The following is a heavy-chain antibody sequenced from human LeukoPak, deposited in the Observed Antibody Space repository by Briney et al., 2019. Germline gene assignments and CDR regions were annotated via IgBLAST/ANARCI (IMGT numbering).Heavy chain of an antibody. D-gene: IGHD4-11*01. CDR3: ARGGRLQSNLVDY. V-gene: IGHV4-38-2*02. CDR1: GYSISSGYY. Sequence: SETLSLTCTVSGYSISSGYYWGWIRQPPGKGLEWIGSIYHSGSTYYNPSLKSRVTISVDTSKNQFSLKLSSVTAADTAVYYCARGGRLQSNLVDYWGQGTLVTVSS. J-gene: IGHJ4*02. CDR2: IYHSGST.